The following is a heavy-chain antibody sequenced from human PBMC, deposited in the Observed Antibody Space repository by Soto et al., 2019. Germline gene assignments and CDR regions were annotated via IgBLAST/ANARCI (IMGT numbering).Heavy chain of an antibody. CDR1: GGSFSGYY. CDR2: INHSGST. Sequence: PSETLSLTCAVYGGSFSGYYWSWIRQPPGKGLEWIGEINHSGSTNYNPSLKSRVTISVDTSKNQFSLKLSSVTAADTAVYYCARASEAVAGSLTPQGFDYWGQGTLVTVSS. D-gene: IGHD6-19*01. J-gene: IGHJ4*02. CDR3: ARASEAVAGSLTPQGFDY. V-gene: IGHV4-34*01.